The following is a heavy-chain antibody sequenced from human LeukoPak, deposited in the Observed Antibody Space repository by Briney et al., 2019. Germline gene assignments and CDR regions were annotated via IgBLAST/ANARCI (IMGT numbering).Heavy chain of an antibody. CDR2: ISCSGDGT. V-gene: IGHV3-23*01. D-gene: IGHD5-18*01. CDR3: AKVLTIQLWDPFDY. Sequence: PGGSLRLSCAASGFTFSRYAMSWVRQAPGKELEWVSLISCSGDGTYYADSVKGRFTISRDNSKNTLYLQMNSLRAEDTAVYYCAKVLTIQLWDPFDYWGQGTLVTVSS. CDR1: GFTFSRYA. J-gene: IGHJ4*02.